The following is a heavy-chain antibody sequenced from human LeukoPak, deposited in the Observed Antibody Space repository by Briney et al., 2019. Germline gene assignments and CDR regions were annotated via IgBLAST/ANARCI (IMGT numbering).Heavy chain of an antibody. CDR1: GFTFSSYW. J-gene: IGHJ1*01. CDR2: INTDGRST. CDR3: YGANAEH. Sequence: GGSLRLSCAASGFTFSSYWMHWVRQAPGKGLVWVSGINTDGRSTSYADSVKGRFTVSRDNAKNTLYLQMNSLRAEDTAVYYCYGANAEHWGQGTLVTVSS. D-gene: IGHD4-23*01. V-gene: IGHV3-74*01.